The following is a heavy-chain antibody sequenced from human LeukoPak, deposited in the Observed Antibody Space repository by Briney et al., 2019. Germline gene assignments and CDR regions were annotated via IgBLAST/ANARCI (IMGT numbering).Heavy chain of an antibody. Sequence: GGSLRLSCAASGFTFSNYGMHWVRQAPGKGLEWVAVIWYDGSKTYYADSVKGRFTISRDDSKNTLYLQMNSLRAEDTAVYYCAREGFDPWGQGTLVTVSS. CDR3: AREGFDP. CDR2: IWYDGSKT. CDR1: GFTFSNYG. J-gene: IGHJ5*02. V-gene: IGHV3-33*01.